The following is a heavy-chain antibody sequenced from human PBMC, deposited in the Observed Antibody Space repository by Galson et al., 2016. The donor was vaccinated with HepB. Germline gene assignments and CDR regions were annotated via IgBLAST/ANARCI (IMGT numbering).Heavy chain of an antibody. D-gene: IGHD3-3*01. V-gene: IGHV6-1*01. J-gene: IGHJ6*02. CDR2: AYYRSRWYR. CDR3: ARTSHYDFWSGEGMDV. CDR1: GDSVSSNTAA. Sequence: CAISGDSVSSNTAAWNWIRQSPSRGLEWLGRAYYRSRWYRDYAESLKGRIDISPDTSKNHFSLQLNSVTPEDTSVYYCARTSHYDFWSGEGMDVWGQGTTVTVSS.